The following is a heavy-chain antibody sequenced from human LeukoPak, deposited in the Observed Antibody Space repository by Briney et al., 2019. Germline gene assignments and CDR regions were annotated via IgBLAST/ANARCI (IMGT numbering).Heavy chain of an antibody. CDR1: GFTFSSYA. D-gene: IGHD3-22*01. V-gene: IGHV3-23*01. CDR3: AKGRGGYYDSSGYDAFDI. J-gene: IGHJ3*02. Sequence: PGGSLRLSCAASGFTFSSYAMSWVRQAPGEGREGGSAISGSGGSTYYADSVKGRFTISRDNSKNTLYLQMNSLRAEDTAVYYCAKGRGGYYDSSGYDAFDIWGQGTMVTVSS. CDR2: ISGSGGST.